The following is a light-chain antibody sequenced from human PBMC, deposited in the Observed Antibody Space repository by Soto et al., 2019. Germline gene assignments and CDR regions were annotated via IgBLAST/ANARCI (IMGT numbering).Light chain of an antibody. CDR1: QSIGSN. CDR2: AAS. Sequence: DLQMTQSPSSLSASVRDRVTITCRASQSIGSNLNWYQQSPGKAPKLLVFAASSKPRGVPLRFDARGSGTDFSLTISRLEPEDFAVYYCQQFSSYPLTFGGGTKVDIK. CDR3: QQFSSYPLT. J-gene: IGKJ4*01. V-gene: IGKV1-39*01.